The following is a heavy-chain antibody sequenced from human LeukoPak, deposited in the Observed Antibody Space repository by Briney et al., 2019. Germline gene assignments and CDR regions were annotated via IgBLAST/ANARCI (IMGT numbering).Heavy chain of an antibody. CDR1: GFTFSTYA. V-gene: IGHV3-64*01. CDR3: ARVSSSGWYAFDF. D-gene: IGHD6-19*01. CDR2: ISGNGRNT. J-gene: IGHJ3*01. Sequence: PRGSLRLSCAGSGFTFSTYAIYWVRQAPGKGLEYVSGISGNGRNTYYGNSVKGRFTISRDNSKNTLYLQMGSLRTEDMGVYYCARVSSSGWYAFDFWGQGTMVTVSS.